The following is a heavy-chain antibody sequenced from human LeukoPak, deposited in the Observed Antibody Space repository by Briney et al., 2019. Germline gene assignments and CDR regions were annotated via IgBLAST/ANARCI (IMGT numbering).Heavy chain of an antibody. Sequence: PSETLSLTCTVSGGSISSSSYYWGWIRQPAGKGLEWIGRIYTSGSTNYNPSLKSRVTISVDTSKNQFSLKLSSVTAADTAVYYCASCGGDCYSSEYFQHWGQGTLVTVSS. CDR2: IYTSGST. V-gene: IGHV4-61*02. CDR1: GGSISSSSYY. J-gene: IGHJ1*01. CDR3: ASCGGDCYSSEYFQH. D-gene: IGHD2-21*02.